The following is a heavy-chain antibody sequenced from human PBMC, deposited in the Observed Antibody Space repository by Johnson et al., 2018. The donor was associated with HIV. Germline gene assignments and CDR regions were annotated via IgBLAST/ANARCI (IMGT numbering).Heavy chain of an antibody. V-gene: IGHV3-64*01. CDR2: ISRNGGST. D-gene: IGHD3-22*01. CDR1: RFRFSSFG. J-gene: IGHJ3*02. Sequence: EVQLVESGGGVIRPGRSQRLSCAASRFRFSSFGIYWVRQAPGKGLEYVSAISRNGGSTYYANSVQGRFTITRDNSKNTLYLQMGSLRAEDMAVYYCARVAYYYDSSDDDAFDIWGQGTIVTVSS. CDR3: ARVAYYYDSSDDDAFDI.